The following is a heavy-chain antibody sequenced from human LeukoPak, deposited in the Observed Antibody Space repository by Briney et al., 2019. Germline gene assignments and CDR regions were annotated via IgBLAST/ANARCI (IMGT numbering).Heavy chain of an antibody. J-gene: IGHJ4*02. D-gene: IGHD4-23*01. Sequence: ASVKVSCKVSGYTLTELSMHWVRPAPGKGLEWMGGFDPEDGETIYAQKFQGRVTMTEDTSTDTAYMELSSLRSEDTAVYYCATVDGGNAFFDYWGQGTLVTVSS. CDR1: GYTLTELS. CDR2: FDPEDGET. V-gene: IGHV1-24*01. CDR3: ATVDGGNAFFDY.